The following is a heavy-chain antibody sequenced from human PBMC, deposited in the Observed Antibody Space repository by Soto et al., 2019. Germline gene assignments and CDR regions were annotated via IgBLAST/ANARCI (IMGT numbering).Heavy chain of an antibody. J-gene: IGHJ4*02. Sequence: ASVKVSCKASGYTITGYAVHWVRQAPGQRLEWMGRINAGNGNTKYSQKFQGRVTITRDTSASTAYMELSSLRSEDTAVYYCARVPPYYFDYWGQGTLVTVSS. CDR1: GYTITGYA. CDR3: ARVPPYYFDY. CDR2: INAGNGNT. V-gene: IGHV1-3*01.